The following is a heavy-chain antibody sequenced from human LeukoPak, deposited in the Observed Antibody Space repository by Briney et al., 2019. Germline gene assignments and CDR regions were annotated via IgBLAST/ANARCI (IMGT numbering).Heavy chain of an antibody. CDR3: ARDRWVVRGKDAFDI. CDR1: GGSISGSSYY. D-gene: IGHD3-10*01. CDR2: IYYSGST. J-gene: IGHJ3*02. Sequence: SETLSLTCTVSGGSISGSSYYWGWIRQPPGKGLEWIGSIYYSGSTYYNPSLKSRVTISVDTSKNQFSLKLSSVTAADTAVYYCARDRWVVRGKDAFDIWGQGTMVTVSS. V-gene: IGHV4-39*07.